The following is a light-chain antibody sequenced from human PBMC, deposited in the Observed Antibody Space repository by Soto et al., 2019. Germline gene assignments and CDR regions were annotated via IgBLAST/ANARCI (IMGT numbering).Light chain of an antibody. V-gene: IGLV2-14*01. CDR3: TSFTSSSTYV. CDR2: EVN. J-gene: IGLJ1*01. Sequence: QSALTQPASVSGSPGQSITISCTGTSSDVGGYNYVSWYQQHPDKAPKLMIYEVNNRPSGVSTRFSGSKSGNTASLTISGLQADDEADYYCTSFTSSSTYVFGTGTKLTVL. CDR1: SSDVGGYNY.